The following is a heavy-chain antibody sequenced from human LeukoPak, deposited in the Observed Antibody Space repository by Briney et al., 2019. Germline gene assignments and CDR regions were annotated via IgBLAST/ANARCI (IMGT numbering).Heavy chain of an antibody. CDR1: GYTFTSYG. V-gene: IGHV1-18*04. Sequence: ASVKVSCKASGYTFTSYGTSWVRQAPGQGLEWMGWISAHNGDTNYAQKLQGRVTMTTDTSTGTAYMELRTLRSDDTAVYYCARREGYFDYWGQGTLVTVSS. CDR3: ARREGYFDY. D-gene: IGHD1-26*01. J-gene: IGHJ4*02. CDR2: ISAHNGDT.